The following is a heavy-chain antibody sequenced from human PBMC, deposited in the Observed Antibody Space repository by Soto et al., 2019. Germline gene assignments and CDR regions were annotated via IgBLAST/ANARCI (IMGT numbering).Heavy chain of an antibody. V-gene: IGHV4-31*03. CDR2: MFYSGST. CDR1: CASISSGRSY. J-gene: IGHJ4*02. Sequence: KPSETLSLTCTVSCASISSGRSYWSWIRQHPGKGLEWIGYMFYSGSTYYHPSLKSRVNISADTSKNQFSLRLTSVTPADTAVYYCARDNGYGHFDSWGQGTLVTVSS. D-gene: IGHD5-12*01. CDR3: ARDNGYGHFDS.